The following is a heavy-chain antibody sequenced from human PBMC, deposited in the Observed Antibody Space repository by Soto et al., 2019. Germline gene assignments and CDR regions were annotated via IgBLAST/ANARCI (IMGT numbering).Heavy chain of an antibody. D-gene: IGHD4-17*01. CDR1: GVTVGNNY. Sequence: EVRLVESGGGLVQPGGSLRLSCAASGVTVGNNYMSWVRQAPGKGLELVSVTYSGGDTRYADSVKGRFTMSRDSTKNTVYLQMYSVRAEDRAVYFCARNVPVTALGFWGEGSLVTVSS. CDR3: ARNVPVTALGF. J-gene: IGHJ4*02. V-gene: IGHV3-66*01. CDR2: TYSGGDT.